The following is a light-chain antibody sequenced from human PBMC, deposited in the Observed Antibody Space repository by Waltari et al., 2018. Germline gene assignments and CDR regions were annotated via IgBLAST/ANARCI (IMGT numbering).Light chain of an antibody. V-gene: IGLV2-14*03. Sequence: QSALTQPASVSGSPGQSFTISCPGTSNHVGASNFVSWYLQHPGRAPQPMIYDVTERPSGISYRFSGSKSANTASLTISGLLPEDEAIYYCSSFTDTHTLLFGGGTTVTVL. CDR3: SSFTDTHTLL. J-gene: IGLJ2*01. CDR2: DVT. CDR1: SNHVGASNF.